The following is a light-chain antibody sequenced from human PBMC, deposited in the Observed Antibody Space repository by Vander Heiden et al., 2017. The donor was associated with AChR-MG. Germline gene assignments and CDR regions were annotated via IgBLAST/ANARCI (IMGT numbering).Light chain of an antibody. CDR2: QNT. J-gene: IGLJ2*01. V-gene: IGLV3-1*01. Sequence: SFALTPPPSVSVSPGQTATIACSADQLGNKYVCWYQQKPGQSPVQVIYQNTNRPSGIPERFSGSKSGKTATLTISGTQAIDEADYYCQAWDGPTVVFGGGTKLTVL. CDR1: QLGNKY. CDR3: QAWDGPTVV.